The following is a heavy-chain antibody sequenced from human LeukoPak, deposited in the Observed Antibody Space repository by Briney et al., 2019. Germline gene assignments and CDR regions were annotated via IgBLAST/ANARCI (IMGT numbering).Heavy chain of an antibody. V-gene: IGHV1-18*01. CDR1: GYTFTSYG. Sequence: GASVKVSCKASGYTFTSYGINWVRQAPGQGPEWMGWISPYNDNTNYAQKLQGRATLTTDTSTSTAYMELRSLRSDDTAVYYCARHFYGSGTYYHFDYWGQGTLVTVSS. J-gene: IGHJ4*02. D-gene: IGHD3-10*01. CDR2: ISPYNDNT. CDR3: ARHFYGSGTYYHFDY.